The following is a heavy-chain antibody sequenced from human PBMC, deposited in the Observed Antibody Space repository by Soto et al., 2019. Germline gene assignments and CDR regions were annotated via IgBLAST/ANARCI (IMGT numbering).Heavy chain of an antibody. D-gene: IGHD2-2*01. J-gene: IGHJ6*02. CDR2: VSDSGGHT. V-gene: IGHV3-23*01. CDR1: GFTFSSYA. Sequence: PGGSLRLSCAGSGFTFSSYAMTWVRQAPGKGLEWVSTVSDSGGHTYYADSVKGRFTISRDNPKNTLYLQMNSLRAEDTAVYYCAKDSQSVSVSAARVYGMDVWGQGTTVTVS. CDR3: AKDSQSVSVSAARVYGMDV.